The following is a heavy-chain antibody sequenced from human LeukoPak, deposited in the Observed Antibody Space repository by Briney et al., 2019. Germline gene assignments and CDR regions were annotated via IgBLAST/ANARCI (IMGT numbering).Heavy chain of an antibody. D-gene: IGHD3-10*01. V-gene: IGHV3-30*02. Sequence: GGSLRLSCAASGFTFSSYGMHWVRQAPGKGLEWVAFIRYDGSNKYYADSVKGRFTISRDNSKNTLYLQMNSLRAEDTAVYYCAKDGSITMVRGVFFYWGQGTLVTVSS. CDR3: AKDGSITMVRGVFFY. J-gene: IGHJ4*02. CDR1: GFTFSSYG. CDR2: IRYDGSNK.